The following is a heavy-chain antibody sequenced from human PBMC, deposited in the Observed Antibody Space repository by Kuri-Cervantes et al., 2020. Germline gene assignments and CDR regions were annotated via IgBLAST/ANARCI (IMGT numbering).Heavy chain of an antibody. CDR2: INWNGGST. Sequence: GESLKISCAASGFTFDDYGMSWVRQAPGKGLEWVSGINWNGGSTGYADSVKGRFTISRDNAKNSLYLQMNSLRAEDTALYYCAKDNRYDSSGYQGAFDIWGQGTMVTVSS. D-gene: IGHD3-22*01. CDR1: GFTFDDYG. CDR3: AKDNRYDSSGYQGAFDI. V-gene: IGHV3-20*04. J-gene: IGHJ3*02.